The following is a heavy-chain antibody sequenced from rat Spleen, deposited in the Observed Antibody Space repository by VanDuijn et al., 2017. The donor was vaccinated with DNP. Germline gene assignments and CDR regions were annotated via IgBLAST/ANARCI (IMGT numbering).Heavy chain of an antibody. V-gene: IGHV5-25*01. J-gene: IGHJ2*01. CDR2: ISHSDGTT. D-gene: IGHD1-10*01. CDR1: GFTFSNYY. Sequence: EVQLVESGGGLVQPGRSLKLSCAVSGFTFSNYYMAWVRQAPQKGLEWVAIISHSDGTTYYSDSVRGRFTISRDNAQSSLQLQMNSLKSEDTATYYCAREQHFHFDYWGQGVTVTVSS. CDR3: AREQHFHFDY.